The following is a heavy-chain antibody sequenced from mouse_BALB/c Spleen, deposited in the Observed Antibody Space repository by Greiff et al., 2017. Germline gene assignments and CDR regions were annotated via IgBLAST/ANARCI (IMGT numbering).Heavy chain of an antibody. J-gene: IGHJ4*01. CDR1: GYTFTDYY. CDR2: IYPGSGNT. Sequence: VKLMESGAELARPGASVKLSCKASGYTFTDYYINWVKQRTGQGLEWIGEIYPGSGNTYYNEKFKGKATLTADKSSSTAYMQLSSLTSEDSAVYFCARRAYAMDYWGQGTSVTVSS. D-gene: IGHD3-3*01. CDR3: ARRAYAMDY. V-gene: IGHV1-77*01.